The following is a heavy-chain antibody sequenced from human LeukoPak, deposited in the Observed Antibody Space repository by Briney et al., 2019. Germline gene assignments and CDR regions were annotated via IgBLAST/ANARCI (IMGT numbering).Heavy chain of an antibody. V-gene: IGHV4-59*01. CDR2: IYYSGST. D-gene: IGHD6-13*01. CDR1: GGSISSYY. J-gene: IGHJ1*01. Sequence: SEALSLTCTVSGGSISSYYWSWIRQPPGKGLEWIGYIYYSGSTNYNPSLKSRVTISVDTSKNQFSLKLSSATAADTAVYYCARGGIAAAGSGEYFQHWGQGTLVTVSS. CDR3: ARGGIAAAGSGEYFQH.